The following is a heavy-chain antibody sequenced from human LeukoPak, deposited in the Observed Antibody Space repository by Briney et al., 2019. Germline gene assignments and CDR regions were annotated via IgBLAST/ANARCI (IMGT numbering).Heavy chain of an antibody. D-gene: IGHD6-13*01. CDR3: ARQRSAGTGYYYGMDV. CDR1: GYGFTSYW. CDR2: IYPGDSDT. J-gene: IGHJ6*02. Sequence: GESLKISCKGSGYGFTSYWIGWVRQMPGKGLEWMGIIYPGDSDTRYSPSFQGQVTISADKSISTAYLQWSSLKASDTAMYYCARQRSAGTGYYYGMDVWGQGTTVTVSS. V-gene: IGHV5-51*01.